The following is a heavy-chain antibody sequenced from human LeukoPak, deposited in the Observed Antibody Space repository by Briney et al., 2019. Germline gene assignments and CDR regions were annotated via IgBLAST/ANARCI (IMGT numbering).Heavy chain of an antibody. Sequence: GGSLRLSCAASEFTLSSYFMNWVRQAPGKGLEWVSSISSGSTYIYYADSVKGRFTISRDNAQNSLYLQMDSLRAEDTAVYYCARDPYSGNYGAYYYYYMDVWGKGTTVTISS. J-gene: IGHJ6*03. CDR2: ISSGSTYI. CDR1: EFTLSSYF. CDR3: ARDPYSGNYGAYYYYYMDV. V-gene: IGHV3-21*01. D-gene: IGHD1-26*01.